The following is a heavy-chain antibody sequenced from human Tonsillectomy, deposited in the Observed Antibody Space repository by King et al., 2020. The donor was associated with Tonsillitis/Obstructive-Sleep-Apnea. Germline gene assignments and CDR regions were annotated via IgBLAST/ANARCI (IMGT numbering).Heavy chain of an antibody. CDR2: IWYDGSNK. CDR1: GFTFSSYG. Sequence: VQLVESGGGVVQPGRSLRLSCAASGFTFSSYGMHWVRQAPGKGLEWVAVIWYDGSNKYYADSVKGRFTISRDNSKNTLYLQMNSLRAEDTAVYYCARRMYYDFWSGYPQDYYYYMDVWGKGTTVTVSS. D-gene: IGHD3-3*01. J-gene: IGHJ6*03. CDR3: ARRMYYDFWSGYPQDYYYYMDV. V-gene: IGHV3-33*01.